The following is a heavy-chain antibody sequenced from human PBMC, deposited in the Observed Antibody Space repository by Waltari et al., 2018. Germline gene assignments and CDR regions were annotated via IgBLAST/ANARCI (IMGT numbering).Heavy chain of an antibody. CDR2: IYYSGST. J-gene: IGHJ3*02. CDR1: GGSISSGGYY. CDR3: ARAHPALYSGSQTPGADAFDI. Sequence: QVQLQESGPGLVKPSQTLSLTCTVSGGSISSGGYYWSWIRQHPGKGLEWIGYIYYSGSTYHNPSLKSLVTISVDTSKNQFSLKLSSVTAADTAVYYCARAHPALYSGSQTPGADAFDIWGQGTMVTVSS. V-gene: IGHV4-31*01. D-gene: IGHD1-26*01.